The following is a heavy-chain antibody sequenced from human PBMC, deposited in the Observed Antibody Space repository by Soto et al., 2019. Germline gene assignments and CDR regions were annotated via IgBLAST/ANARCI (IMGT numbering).Heavy chain of an antibody. Sequence: QVQLVQSGAEVKKPGSSVKVSCKASGGTFSSYAISWVRQAPGQGLEWMGGIIPIFGTANYAQKFQGRVTLTAEEPTRTAYMELSSLRSEDTAVYYWARDVIAAAGTAGWGQGTLVTVSS. CDR1: GGTFSSYA. D-gene: IGHD6-13*01. CDR3: ARDVIAAAGTAG. CDR2: IIPIFGTA. J-gene: IGHJ4*02. V-gene: IGHV1-69*12.